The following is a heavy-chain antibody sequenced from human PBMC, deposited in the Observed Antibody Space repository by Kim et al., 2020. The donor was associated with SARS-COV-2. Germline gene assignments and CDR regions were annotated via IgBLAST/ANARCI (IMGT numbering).Heavy chain of an antibody. CDR1: GYTFTNYA. J-gene: IGHJ4*02. Sequence: ASVKVSCKASGYTFTNYAMNWVRQAPGQGLEWMVWINTNTGNPTYAQGFTGRFVFSLDTSVSTAYLQISSLKAEDTAVFYCARLASAYDFYVDYWGQGTLVTVSS. CDR2: INTNTGNP. V-gene: IGHV7-4-1*02. D-gene: IGHD5-12*01. CDR3: ARLASAYDFYVDY.